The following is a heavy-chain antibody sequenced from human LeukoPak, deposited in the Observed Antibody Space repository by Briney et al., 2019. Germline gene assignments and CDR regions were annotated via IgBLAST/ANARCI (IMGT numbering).Heavy chain of an antibody. Sequence: SETLSLTCTVSGGSISSYYWSWIRQPPGKGLEWIGYIYYSGSTNYNPSLKSRVTISVDTSKNQFSLKLSSVTAADAAVYYCARGLYYGSGSRPYYFDYWGQGTLVTVSS. CDR2: IYYSGST. CDR1: GGSISSYY. D-gene: IGHD3-10*01. CDR3: ARGLYYGSGSRPYYFDY. J-gene: IGHJ4*02. V-gene: IGHV4-59*01.